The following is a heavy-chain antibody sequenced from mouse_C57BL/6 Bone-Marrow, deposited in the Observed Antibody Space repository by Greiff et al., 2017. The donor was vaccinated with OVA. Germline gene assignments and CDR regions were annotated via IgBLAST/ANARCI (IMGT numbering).Heavy chain of an antibody. CDR3: ARDYDGYYEFAY. Sequence: QVQLQQPGAELVRPGTSVKLSCKASGYTFTSYWMHWVKQRPGQGLEWIGVIDPSDSYTNYNQKFKGKATLTVDTSSSTAYMQLSILTSEDSAVYYCARDYDGYYEFAYWGQGTLVTVSA. J-gene: IGHJ3*01. V-gene: IGHV1-59*01. CDR2: IDPSDSYT. CDR1: GYTFTSYW. D-gene: IGHD2-3*01.